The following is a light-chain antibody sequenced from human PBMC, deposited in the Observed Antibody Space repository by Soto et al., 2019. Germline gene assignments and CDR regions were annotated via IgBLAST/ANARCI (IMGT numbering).Light chain of an antibody. Sequence: DIQMTQSPSTLSASVGDRVTITCRASQSISNSLAWYQQKPGKAPNLLIYKASSLESGVPSRFSGSGSGTEITLHISSLQPDDFATYYCRQYVSYPVTFGGGTKVEMK. CDR3: RQYVSYPVT. CDR2: KAS. V-gene: IGKV1-5*03. J-gene: IGKJ4*01. CDR1: QSISNS.